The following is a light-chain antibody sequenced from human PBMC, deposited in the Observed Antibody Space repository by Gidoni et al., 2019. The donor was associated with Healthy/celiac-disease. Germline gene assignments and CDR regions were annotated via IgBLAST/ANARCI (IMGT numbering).Light chain of an antibody. Sequence: QSALTQPASVSGSPGQSITFSCTGTSSDVGGYNYASWYQQHPGKAPKLMIYDVRTRPSGVSNRFSGSKSGNTASLTISGLQAEDEADYYCSSYTSSSTRVFGGGTKLTVL. CDR3: SSYTSSSTRV. V-gene: IGLV2-14*01. CDR2: DVR. J-gene: IGLJ2*01. CDR1: SSDVGGYNY.